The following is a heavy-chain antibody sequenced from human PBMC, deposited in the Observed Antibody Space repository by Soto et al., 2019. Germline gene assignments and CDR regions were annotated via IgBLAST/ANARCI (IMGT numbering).Heavy chain of an antibody. CDR1: GFTFSGFA. CDR3: AREYYGDCY. V-gene: IGHV3-30-3*01. CDR2: ISYDESNK. Sequence: QVHLVESGGGEVQPGRSLRLSCAASGFTFSGFAMHWVRQAPGKGLEWVAYISYDESNKYYADSLKGRFTISRDNSKNTLYLEMNSLRAEDTAVYYCAREYYGDCYLGQGTLVTVSS. D-gene: IGHD4-17*01. J-gene: IGHJ4*02.